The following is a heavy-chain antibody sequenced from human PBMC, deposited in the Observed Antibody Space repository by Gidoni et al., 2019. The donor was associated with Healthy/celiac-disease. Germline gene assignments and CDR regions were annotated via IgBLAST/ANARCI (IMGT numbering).Heavy chain of an antibody. V-gene: IGHV2-5*01. CDR1: RSTSGVG. D-gene: IGHD2-15*01. CDR3: AHSGSGHGNSNWYFDL. J-gene: IGHJ2*01. Sequence: RSTSGVGVGWIRQPPGKALEWLALIYWNDDKRYSPSLKSRLTITKDTSKNQVVLTMTNMDPVDTATYYCAHSGSGHGNSNWYFDLWGRGTLVTVSS. CDR2: IYWNDDK.